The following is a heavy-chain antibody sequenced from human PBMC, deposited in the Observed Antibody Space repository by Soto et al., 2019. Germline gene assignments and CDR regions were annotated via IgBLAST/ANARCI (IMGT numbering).Heavy chain of an antibody. CDR2: ISSDGTNK. Sequence: GGSLRLSCAASGFTFSTYGMHWVRQAPGKGLEWVAVISSDGTNKYNAVSVKGRFTISRDNSKNTLYLQMNSLRAEDTAVYYCAKDRSSNGDYYYYYMDVWGKGTTVTVSS. V-gene: IGHV3-30*18. CDR3: AKDRSSNGDYYYYYMDV. D-gene: IGHD4-4*01. J-gene: IGHJ6*03. CDR1: GFTFSTYG.